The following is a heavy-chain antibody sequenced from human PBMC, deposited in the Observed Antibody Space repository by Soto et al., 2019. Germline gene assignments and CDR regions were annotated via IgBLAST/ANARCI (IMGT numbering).Heavy chain of an antibody. CDR1: GFSVSSYS. CDR3: SRWDGYGDY. Sequence: DVQLLQSGGGLVQPGGSLRVSCAASGFSVSSYSMTWVRQAPGKGLEYVSGINVGGDRKFYADSVKGRFTVSRDNSKNILYLQMDSLRVDDTAIYYCSRWDGYGDYWGQGTLVTVSS. V-gene: IGHV3-23*01. J-gene: IGHJ4*02. CDR2: INVGGDRK. D-gene: IGHD3-16*01.